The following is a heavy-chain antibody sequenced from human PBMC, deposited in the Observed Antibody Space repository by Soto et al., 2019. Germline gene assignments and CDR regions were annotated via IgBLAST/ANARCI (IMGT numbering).Heavy chain of an antibody. V-gene: IGHV4-34*01. CDR3: ARSGHLFDY. CDR1: DGSFSGYY. J-gene: IGHJ4*02. CDR2: INHSGHT. Sequence: QVQLQQWGAGLLKPSETLSLTCAVYDGSFSGYYWSWIRQPPGKGLEWIGEINHSGHTNYTPSLRRRVTISVDTSKNQFSLKLTSVTAADSAVYYCARSGHLFDYWGQGTLVTVSS. D-gene: IGHD3-10*01.